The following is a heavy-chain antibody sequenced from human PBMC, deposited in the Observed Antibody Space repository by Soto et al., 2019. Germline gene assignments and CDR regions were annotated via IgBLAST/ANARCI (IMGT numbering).Heavy chain of an antibody. CDR3: ARLARYYGPGYYYGMDV. CDR1: GGSISSGGYY. V-gene: IGHV4-31*03. J-gene: IGHJ6*02. Sequence: QVQLQESGPGLVKPSQTLSLTCTVSGGSISSGGYYWSWIRQHPGKGLEWIGYIYYSGSTYYNPSLKSRVTISVDTSKNQFALKLSSVTAADTAVYYCARLARYYGPGYYYGMDVWGQGTTVTVSS. D-gene: IGHD3-10*01. CDR2: IYYSGST.